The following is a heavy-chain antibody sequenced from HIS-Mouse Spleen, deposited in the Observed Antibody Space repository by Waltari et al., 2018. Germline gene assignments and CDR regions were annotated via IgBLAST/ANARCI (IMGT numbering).Heavy chain of an antibody. J-gene: IGHJ2*01. D-gene: IGHD6-13*01. Sequence: QLQLQESGPGLVKPSETLSLTCTVSGGSISSSSYYWGWIRQPPGKGLEWIGIIYYSGRPTSTPSLKSRVTISVDTSKNQFSLKLSSVTAADTAVYYCAREIPYSSSWYDWYFDLWGRGTLVTVSS. CDR1: GGSISSSSYY. V-gene: IGHV4-39*07. CDR3: AREIPYSSSWYDWYFDL. CDR2: IYYSGRP.